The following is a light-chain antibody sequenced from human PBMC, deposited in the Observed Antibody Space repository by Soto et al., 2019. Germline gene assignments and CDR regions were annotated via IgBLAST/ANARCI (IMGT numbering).Light chain of an antibody. J-gene: IGKJ1*01. CDR2: AAS. CDR3: QQSYSSPPT. CDR1: QGISSY. V-gene: IGKV1-8*01. Sequence: AIRMTQAPSSLSASTGDRVTITCRASQGISSYLAWYQQKPGKAPKLLIFAASSLQSGVPSRSSGSRSGPDFTLTISSLQPEDFATYYCQQSYSSPPTFGQGTKVDIK.